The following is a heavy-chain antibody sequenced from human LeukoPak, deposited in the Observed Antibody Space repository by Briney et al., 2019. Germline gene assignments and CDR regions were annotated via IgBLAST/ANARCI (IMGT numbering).Heavy chain of an antibody. D-gene: IGHD1/OR15-1a*01. CDR2: IDPSDSYT. Sequence: GESLRISCKGSGYSFTSYWISWVRQMPGKGLEWMGRIDPSDSYTNYSPSFQGHVTISADKSISTAYLQWSSLKASDTAMYYCARRSITGTDYYYYGMDVWAQGTTVTVSS. CDR3: ARRSITGTDYYYYGMDV. CDR1: GYSFTSYW. J-gene: IGHJ6*02. V-gene: IGHV5-10-1*01.